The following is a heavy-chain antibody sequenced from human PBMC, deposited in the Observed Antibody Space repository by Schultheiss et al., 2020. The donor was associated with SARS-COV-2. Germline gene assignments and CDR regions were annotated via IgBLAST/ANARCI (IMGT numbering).Heavy chain of an antibody. CDR2: ISTYNDNR. J-gene: IGHJ4*02. V-gene: IGHV1-18*01. Sequence: ASVKVSCKASGYTFTTYGISWVRQAPGQGLEWLGWISTYNDNRHYAQKLQGRVTMTTDTSTSTVYMELRSLRSDDTAVYYCATGYRYDYDRHFFVSWGQGTLVTVSS. D-gene: IGHD5-18*01. CDR3: ATGYRYDYDRHFFVS. CDR1: GYTFTTYG.